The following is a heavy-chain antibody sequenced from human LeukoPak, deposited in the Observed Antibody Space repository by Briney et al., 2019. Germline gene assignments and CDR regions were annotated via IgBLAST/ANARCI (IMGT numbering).Heavy chain of an antibody. Sequence: SSETLSLTCTVSGGSISSYYWSWIRQPPAKGLEWIGYIYYSGSTNYNPSLKSRVTISVDTSKNQFSLKLSSVTAADTAVYYCARFGAMPYYFDYWGQGTLVTVSS. CDR1: GGSISSYY. CDR2: IYYSGST. CDR3: ARFGAMPYYFDY. V-gene: IGHV4-59*01. D-gene: IGHD2-2*01. J-gene: IGHJ4*02.